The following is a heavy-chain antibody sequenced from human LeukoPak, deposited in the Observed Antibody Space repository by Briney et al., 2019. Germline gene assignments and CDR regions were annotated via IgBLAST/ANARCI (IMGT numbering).Heavy chain of an antibody. V-gene: IGHV1-69*06. CDR3: ARDHGLRSEFDP. Sequence: GASVKVSCKASGGTFSSYAISWVRQAPGQGLEWMGGIIPIFGTANYAQKFQGRVTITADKSTSTAYMELSSLRSEDTAVYYCARDHGLRSEFDPWGQGTLVTVSS. CDR1: GGTFSSYA. CDR2: IIPIFGTA. D-gene: IGHD3-3*01. J-gene: IGHJ5*02.